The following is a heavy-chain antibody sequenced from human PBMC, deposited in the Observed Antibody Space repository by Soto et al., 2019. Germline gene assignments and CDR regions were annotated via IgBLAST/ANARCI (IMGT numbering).Heavy chain of an antibody. CDR3: AKDLQFSGWLSAQTFDY. D-gene: IGHD6-19*01. V-gene: IGHV3-23*01. CDR1: GFTFSSHA. CDR2: ITGSGGST. Sequence: EVQLLESGGGLVQPGGSLRLSCAVSGFTFSSHAMSWVRQAPGKGLECVSSITGSGGSTYYADSVKGRFTISXXXXXXXXXXXXXSLRAEDTAVYYCAKDLQFSGWLSAQTFDYWGQGTQVTVSS. J-gene: IGHJ4*02.